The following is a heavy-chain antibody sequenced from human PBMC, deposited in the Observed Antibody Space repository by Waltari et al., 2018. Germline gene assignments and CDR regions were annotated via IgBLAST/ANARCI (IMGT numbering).Heavy chain of an antibody. Sequence: QVQLVQSGAEVKKPGSSVKVSCKASGGTFSSYAISWVRQAPGQGLEWMGGISPIFGTANYAQKFQGRVTSTADKSTSTAYMVLSSLRAEDTAVYYCASDPSLPLRFDYWGQGTLVIVSS. D-gene: IGHD4-17*01. J-gene: IGHJ4*02. CDR3: ASDPSLPLRFDY. CDR1: GGTFSSYA. CDR2: ISPIFGTA. V-gene: IGHV1-69*13.